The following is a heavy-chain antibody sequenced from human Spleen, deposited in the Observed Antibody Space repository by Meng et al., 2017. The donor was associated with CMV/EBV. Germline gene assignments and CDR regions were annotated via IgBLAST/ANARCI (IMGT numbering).Heavy chain of an antibody. D-gene: IGHD6-13*01. CDR3: ARDGGGIAAAALGYYYYYGMDV. CDR2: IKQDGSEK. J-gene: IGHJ6*02. CDR1: GFTFSSYW. Sequence: GESLKISCATSGFTFSSYWMSWVRQAPGKGLEWVANIKQDGSEKYYVDSVRGRFTISRDNARNSLYLQMNSLRAEDTAVYYCARDGGGIAAAALGYYYYYGMDVWGQGTTVTVSS. V-gene: IGHV3-7*01.